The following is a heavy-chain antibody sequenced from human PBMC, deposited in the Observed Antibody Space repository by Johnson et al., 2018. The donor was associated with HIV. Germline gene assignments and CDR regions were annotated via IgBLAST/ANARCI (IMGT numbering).Heavy chain of an antibody. V-gene: IGHV3-30*02. CDR3: AKDRNWGWPVWAFDI. D-gene: IGHD3-16*01. CDR1: GFTFSSYG. J-gene: IGHJ3*02. CDR2: IRYDGSNK. Sequence: QVLLVESGGGVVQPVGSLRLSCAASGFTFSSYGMHWVRQAPGKGLEWVAFIRYDGSNKYYADSVKGRFTISRDNSKNTLYLQMNSLRAEDTAVYYCAKDRNWGWPVWAFDIWGQGTMVTVSS.